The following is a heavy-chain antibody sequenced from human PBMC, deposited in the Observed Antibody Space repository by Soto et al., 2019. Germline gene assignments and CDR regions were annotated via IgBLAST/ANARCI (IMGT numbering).Heavy chain of an antibody. D-gene: IGHD6-19*01. V-gene: IGHV1-46*01. CDR2: INPSGGST. Sequence: QVQLVQSGAEVKKTGASVKVSCKASGYTFTSYYMHWVRQAPGQGLEWMGIINPSGGSTSYPQKFQGRVHMTRDTSMSTVYMELSSLRSEDTAVYYCARGRQCLVLVSDYFDYWVQGTLVTVSS. J-gene: IGHJ4*02. CDR1: GYTFTSYY. CDR3: ARGRQCLVLVSDYFDY.